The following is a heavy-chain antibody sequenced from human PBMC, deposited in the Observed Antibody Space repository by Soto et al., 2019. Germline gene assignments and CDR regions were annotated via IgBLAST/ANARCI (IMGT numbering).Heavy chain of an antibody. V-gene: IGHV4-30-4*01. CDR2: ISYSGST. Sequence: QVQLQESGPGLVKPSQTLSLTCTVSGGSISSGNYYWSWIRQPPGKGLEWIGFISYSGSTYYSTSLKNRVTISVDTSKSQFSLNLSFVTAADTAVYYCATMGTPATGLYFFDYWGQGSLVTVSS. J-gene: IGHJ4*02. D-gene: IGHD2-15*01. CDR1: GGSISSGNYY. CDR3: ATMGTPATGLYFFDY.